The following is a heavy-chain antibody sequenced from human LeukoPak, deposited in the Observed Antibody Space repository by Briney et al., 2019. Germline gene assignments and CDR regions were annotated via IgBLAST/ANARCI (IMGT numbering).Heavy chain of an antibody. CDR2: ISYDGSNK. V-gene: IGHV3-30*03. Sequence: PGGSLRLSCAASGFTFSSYSMNWVRQAPGKGLEWVAVISYDGSNKYYADSVKGRFTISRDNSKNTLYLQMNSLRAEDTAVYYCARDGRDGGFDYWGQGTLVTVSS. CDR3: ARDGRDGGFDY. CDR1: GFTFSSYS. J-gene: IGHJ4*02. D-gene: IGHD5-24*01.